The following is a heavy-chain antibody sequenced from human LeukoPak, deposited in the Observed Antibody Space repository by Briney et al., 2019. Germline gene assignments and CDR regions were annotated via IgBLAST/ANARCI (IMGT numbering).Heavy chain of an antibody. D-gene: IGHD2-8*01. CDR1: GFTFSSYA. CDR2: IKSDGSEI. V-gene: IGHV3-7*01. Sequence: GGSLRLSCAASGFTFSSYAMTWVRQTTGKGLQWLATIKSDGSEIYYLDSVKGRFTISRDNAKNSLYLQMNSLRADDSAVYYCARYCTFRTCSATNFDAWGQGTLVTVSS. J-gene: IGHJ4*02. CDR3: ARYCTFRTCSATNFDA.